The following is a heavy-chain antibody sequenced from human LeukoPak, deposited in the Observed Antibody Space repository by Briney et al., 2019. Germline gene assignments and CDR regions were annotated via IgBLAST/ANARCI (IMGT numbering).Heavy chain of an antibody. J-gene: IGHJ4*02. V-gene: IGHV3-33*01. CDR2: IWHDGSNK. CDR1: GFTFSNYD. D-gene: IGHD5-12*01. CDR3: ATYSRNVAWPYYFDS. Sequence: GRSLRLSCEASGFTFSNYDMHWVRQAPGKGLEWVAIIWHDGSNKYYADSVKGRFTISRDNSKSTLYLQMNSLRAEDTAVYYCATYSRNVAWPYYFDSCGQGTLVTVSS.